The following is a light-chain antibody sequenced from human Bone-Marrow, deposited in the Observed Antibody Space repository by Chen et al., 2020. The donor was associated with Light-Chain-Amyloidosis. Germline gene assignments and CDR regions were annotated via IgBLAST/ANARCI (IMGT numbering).Light chain of an antibody. CDR1: SSDVGGYNF. V-gene: IGLV2-14*01. Sequence: QSALTQPASVSGSPGQSIPISCTGTSSDVGGYNFVSWYQQHPGKAPKLMIYDVSNRPSGVSNRFSGSKSGNTASLTIYGLQAEDEADYYCSSYTSSSTLVFGTGTKVTVL. J-gene: IGLJ1*01. CDR2: DVS. CDR3: SSYTSSSTLV.